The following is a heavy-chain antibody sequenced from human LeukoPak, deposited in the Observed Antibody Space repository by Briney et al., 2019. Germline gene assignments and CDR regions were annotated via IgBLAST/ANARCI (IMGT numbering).Heavy chain of an antibody. V-gene: IGHV3-21*01. CDR3: ARDSTVTTFDYYMDV. Sequence: GGSLRLPCAASGFTFSSYSMNWVRQAPGKGLEWVSSISSSSSYIYYADSVKGRFTISRDNAKNSLYLQMNSLRAEDTAVYYCARDSTVTTFDYYMDVWGKGTTVTVSS. J-gene: IGHJ6*03. CDR1: GFTFSSYS. CDR2: ISSSSSYI. D-gene: IGHD4-17*01.